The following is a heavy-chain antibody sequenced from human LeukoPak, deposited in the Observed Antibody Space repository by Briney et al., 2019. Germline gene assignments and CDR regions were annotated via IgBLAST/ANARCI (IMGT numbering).Heavy chain of an antibody. Sequence: GGSLRLSCAASGFAFSSLAMSWVRQAPGKGLEWVSIIGKSGDSIYYADSVKGRFTISRDNSKNTLFLQMNSLRAEDTAVYYCVKSWGSTRPYYNYMAVWGKGNSVTVSS. CDR2: IGKSGDSI. J-gene: IGHJ6*03. D-gene: IGHD1-26*01. CDR3: VKSWGSTRPYYNYMAV. V-gene: IGHV3-23*01. CDR1: GFAFSSLA.